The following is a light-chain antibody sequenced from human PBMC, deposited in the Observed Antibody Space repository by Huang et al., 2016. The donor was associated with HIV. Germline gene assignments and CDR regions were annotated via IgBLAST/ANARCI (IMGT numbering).Light chain of an antibody. V-gene: IGKV2-28*01. CDR2: LGS. CDR3: MQALQTIT. J-gene: IGKJ5*01. Sequence: DIVMTQSPLSLPVTPGEPASISCKSSQSLLHSNGYNYLDWYLQKPGQSPQLLIYLGSNRASGVPYRFSGSGSGTDFTLQISRVEAEDVGVYYCMQALQTITFGQGTRLEIE. CDR1: QSLLHSNGYNY.